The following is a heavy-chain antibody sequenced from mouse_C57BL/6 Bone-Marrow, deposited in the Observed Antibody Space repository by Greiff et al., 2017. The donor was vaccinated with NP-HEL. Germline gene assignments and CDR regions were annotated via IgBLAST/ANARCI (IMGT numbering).Heavy chain of an antibody. V-gene: IGHV1-74*01. CDR1: GYTFTSYW. CDR3: EMGLRVREDWLAY. Sequence: QVQLQQPGAELVKPGASVKVSCKASGYTFTSYWMHWVKQRPGQGLEWIGRIHPSDSDTNYNQKFKGKATLTVDTSSSTAYMQLSSLTSEDSAVYACEMGLRVREDWLAYWGQGTLVTVSA. CDR2: IHPSDSDT. D-gene: IGHD3-2*02. J-gene: IGHJ3*01.